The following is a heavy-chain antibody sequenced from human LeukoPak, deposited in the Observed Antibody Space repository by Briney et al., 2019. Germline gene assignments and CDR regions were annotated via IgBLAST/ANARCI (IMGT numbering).Heavy chain of an antibody. D-gene: IGHD3-22*01. CDR2: ISYDGSNK. CDR3: AKDFSWIVERNWFDP. J-gene: IGHJ5*02. CDR1: GFTFSSYG. V-gene: IGHV3-30*18. Sequence: GGSLRLSCAASGFTFSSYGMHWVRQAPGKGLEWVAVISYDGSNKYYADSVKGRFTISRDNSKNTLYLQMNSLRAEDTAVYYCAKDFSWIVERNWFDPWGQGTLVTVSS.